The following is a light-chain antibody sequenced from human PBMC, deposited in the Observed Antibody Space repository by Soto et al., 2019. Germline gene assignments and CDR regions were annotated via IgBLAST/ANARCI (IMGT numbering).Light chain of an antibody. CDR2: EAS. J-gene: IGKJ4*01. Sequence: DIQMTQSPSTLSASVGDRVTITCRASQSISRRLAWYQQKLGKAPNPLTYEASTLESGVPSRFNGSGSGTEYTLTISSLQPGDFATYYCQQYNAYPLTCGGGSKVEIK. CDR1: QSISRR. V-gene: IGKV1-5*03. CDR3: QQYNAYPLT.